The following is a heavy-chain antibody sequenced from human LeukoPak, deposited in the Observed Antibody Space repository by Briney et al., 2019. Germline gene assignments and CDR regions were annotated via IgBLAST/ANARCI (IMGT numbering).Heavy chain of an antibody. J-gene: IGHJ4*02. CDR1: GYTFTGYY. CDR2: INPNSGGT. CDR3: RCLAAIDY. V-gene: IGHV1-2*02. Sequence: GSSVKVSCEASGYTFTGYYMHWVRQAPGQGLEWMGWINPNSGGTKYAQKFQGRVTMNRDTSISTAYMELSKLRPDDTGVYDCRCLAAIDYWGQGTLVTVSS. D-gene: IGHD6-13*01.